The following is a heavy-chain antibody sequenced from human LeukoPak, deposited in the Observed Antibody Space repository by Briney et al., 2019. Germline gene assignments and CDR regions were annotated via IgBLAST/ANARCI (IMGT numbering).Heavy chain of an antibody. Sequence: SQTLSLTCTVSGGSISSGVYYWSWIRQHPGKGLDGIGYIYYSGSTYYTPSLKNRVTISVATSKNQFSLRLSSVTAVDTAVYYCARGGGGYSWYFDLWGRGTLVTVSS. J-gene: IGHJ2*01. CDR1: GGSISSGVYY. V-gene: IGHV4-31*03. CDR3: ARGGGGYSWYFDL. CDR2: IYYSGST. D-gene: IGHD5-12*01.